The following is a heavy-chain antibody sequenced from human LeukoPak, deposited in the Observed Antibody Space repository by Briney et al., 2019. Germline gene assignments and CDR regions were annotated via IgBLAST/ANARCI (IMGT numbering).Heavy chain of an antibody. V-gene: IGHV3-30*02. J-gene: IGHJ4*02. CDR3: AKGGVAYRSLYFDF. D-gene: IGHD2-8*02. CDR1: GFTFSNYG. Sequence: PGGSLRLSCAASGFTFSNYGMHWVRQAPGKGLEWVAFIWYEGSNKYHADSVKGRFTISRDNSKNTVYLQMSSLRAEDTAVYYCAKGGVAYRSLYFDFWGQGTLVTVSS. CDR2: IWYEGSNK.